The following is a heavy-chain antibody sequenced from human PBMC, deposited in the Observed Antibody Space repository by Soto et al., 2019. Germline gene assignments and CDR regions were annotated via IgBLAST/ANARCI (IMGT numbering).Heavy chain of an antibody. D-gene: IGHD3-9*01. CDR1: GFTFSDYY. V-gene: IGHV3-11*06. CDR3: TRAGGQIYYGILTGYPGEDYYGMDV. Sequence: PGGSLRLSCAASGFTFSDYYMSWIRQAPGKGLEWVSYISSSSSYTNYADSVKGRFTISSDNAKNSLYLQMNSLRAEDTAVYYCTRAGGQIYYGILTGYPGEDYYGMDVWGQGSRVTVSS. J-gene: IGHJ6*02. CDR2: ISSSSSYT.